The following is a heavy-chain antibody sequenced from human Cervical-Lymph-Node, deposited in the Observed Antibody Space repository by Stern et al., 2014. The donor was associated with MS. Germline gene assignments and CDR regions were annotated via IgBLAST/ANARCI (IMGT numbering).Heavy chain of an antibody. CDR1: GGTFSSYA. CDR3: ARLVGTGTTPLDY. J-gene: IGHJ4*02. CDR2: IIPIFGTA. Sequence: VQLVQSGAEVKKPGSSVKVSCKASGGTFSSYAISWVRQAPGQGLEWMGGIIPIFGTATYAKKFRGRVTITADESTSTAYMELSSLRSEDTAVYYCARLVGTGTTPLDYWGQGTLVTVSS. V-gene: IGHV1-69*01. D-gene: IGHD1-7*01.